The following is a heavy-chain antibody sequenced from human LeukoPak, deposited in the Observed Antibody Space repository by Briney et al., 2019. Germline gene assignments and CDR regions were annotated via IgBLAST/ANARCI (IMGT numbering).Heavy chain of an antibody. CDR1: GFTFSNYN. D-gene: IGHD6-13*01. CDR3: ASEGVSAGIFDY. Sequence: GGSLRLSCAASGFTFSNYNINWVRQAPGKGLEWVAVIWYDGSNKYYADSVKGRFTISRDNSKNTLYLQMNSLRAEDTAVYYCASEGVSAGIFDYWGQGTLVTVSS. J-gene: IGHJ4*02. CDR2: IWYDGSNK. V-gene: IGHV3-33*08.